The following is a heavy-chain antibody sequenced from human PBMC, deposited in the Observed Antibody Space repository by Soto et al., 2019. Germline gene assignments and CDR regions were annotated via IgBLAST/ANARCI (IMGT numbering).Heavy chain of an antibody. J-gene: IGHJ6*02. CDR1: GYTFTRYD. V-gene: IGHV1-8*01. CDR2: MNPNSGNT. Sequence: QVQLVQSGAEVKKPGASVKVSCKASGYTFTRYDINWVRQATGQGLEWMGWMNPNSGNTGYAQKCQGRVTMTRNTSISTAYMELSSLRSEDTAVYYCARHDYGGNGDDYYYGMDVWGQGTTVTVSS. CDR3: ARHDYGGNGDDYYYGMDV. D-gene: IGHD4-17*01.